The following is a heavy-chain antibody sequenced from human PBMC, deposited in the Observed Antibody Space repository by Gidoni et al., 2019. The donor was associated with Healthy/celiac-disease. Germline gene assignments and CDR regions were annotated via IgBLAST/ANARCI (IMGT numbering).Heavy chain of an antibody. D-gene: IGHD3-3*01. CDR3: RTISSPQVNYFDY. J-gene: IGHJ4*02. Sequence: QVQLVESGGGVVQPVWSLTLSCAASVFTFSSYAMHWVRQAPGKRLEWMVVISYDGSNKDYADSVKGRFTIARDNSKNTLYLQMNSLRAEDTAVYYCRTISSPQVNYFDYWGQGTLVTVSS. CDR2: ISYDGSNK. CDR1: VFTFSSYA. V-gene: IGHV3-30*04.